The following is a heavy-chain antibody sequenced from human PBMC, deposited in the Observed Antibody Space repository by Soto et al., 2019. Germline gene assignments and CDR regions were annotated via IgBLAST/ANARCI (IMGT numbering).Heavy chain of an antibody. CDR2: INHSGST. V-gene: IGHV4-34*01. J-gene: IGHJ6*02. Sequence: SETLSLTCAVYGGSFSGYYWSWIRQPPGKGLEWIGEINHSGSTNYNPSLKSRVTISVDTSKNQFSLRLGSVTAADTAVYYCARAIAVAGTSPYYYYGMDVWGQGTTVTVSS. D-gene: IGHD6-19*01. CDR1: GGSFSGYY. CDR3: ARAIAVAGTSPYYYYGMDV.